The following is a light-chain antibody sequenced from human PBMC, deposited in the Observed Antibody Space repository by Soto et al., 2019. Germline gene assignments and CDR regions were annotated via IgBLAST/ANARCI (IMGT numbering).Light chain of an antibody. V-gene: IGKV3-20*01. J-gene: IGKJ4*01. CDR2: GAS. CDR3: QQYVTSPLT. Sequence: SVLTQSPGTPSLSPGERATLSCRASQSVTSSYLAWYQQKPGQAPRLLIYGASSRATGIPDRFSGSGSGTDFTLTISRLEPEDFAVYYCQQYVTSPLTFGGGTKVDIK. CDR1: QSVTSSY.